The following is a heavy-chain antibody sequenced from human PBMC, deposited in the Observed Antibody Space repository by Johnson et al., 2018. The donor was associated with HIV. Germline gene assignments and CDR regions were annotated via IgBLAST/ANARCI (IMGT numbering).Heavy chain of an antibody. CDR2: ISYDGSNK. Sequence: QVTLVESGGGVVQPGRSLRLSCAASGFTFSSYAMPWVRQAPGQGLEWVAVISYDGSNKYYADSVKGRFTISRDNSKNTLYLQMNSLRAEDTAVYYCARDRVWFGELYAFDIWGQGTMVTVSS. CDR1: GFTFSSYA. D-gene: IGHD3-10*01. V-gene: IGHV3-30-3*01. J-gene: IGHJ3*02. CDR3: ARDRVWFGELYAFDI.